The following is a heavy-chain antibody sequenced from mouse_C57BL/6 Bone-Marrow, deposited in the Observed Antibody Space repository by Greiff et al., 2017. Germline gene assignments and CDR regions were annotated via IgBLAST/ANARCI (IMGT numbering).Heavy chain of an antibody. Sequence: EVQLQQSGAELVRPGASVKLSCTASGFNIKDDYMHWVKQRPEQGLEWIGWIDPENGDTEYASKFQGKATITADTSSNTAYLQLSSLTSEDTAVYYCTYGSSSNWYFDVWGTGTTVTVSS. V-gene: IGHV14-4*01. CDR2: IDPENGDT. J-gene: IGHJ1*03. CDR1: GFNIKDDY. CDR3: TYGSSSNWYFDV. D-gene: IGHD1-1*01.